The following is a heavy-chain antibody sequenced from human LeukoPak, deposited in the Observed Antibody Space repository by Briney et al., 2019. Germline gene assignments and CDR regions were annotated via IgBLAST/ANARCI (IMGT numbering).Heavy chain of an antibody. CDR2: IYCSGST. J-gene: IGHJ3*02. CDR1: GGSISSYY. D-gene: IGHD6-19*01. V-gene: IGHV4-59*08. CDR3: ARGGQWLAPWAFDI. Sequence: SETLSLTCTVSGGSISSYYWSWIRQPPGKGLEWIGYIYCSGSTNYNLSLKSRVTISVDTSKNQFSLKLSSVTAADTAVYYCARGGQWLAPWAFDIWGQGTKVTVSS.